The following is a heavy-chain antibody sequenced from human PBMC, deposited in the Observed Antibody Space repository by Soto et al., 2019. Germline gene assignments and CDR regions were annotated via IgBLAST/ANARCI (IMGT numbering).Heavy chain of an antibody. CDR2: INLYIFVT. V-gene: IGHV1-2*02. CDR3: ARDSATLAGTFFDY. CDR1: GFTFTDYF. J-gene: IGHJ4*02. Sequence: ASVKGYCRSSGFTFTDYFMHWMRQAPGQGLEWMGYINLYIFVTKYAPKFQGRVTLTRDTSITTAYIDLTSLTSDDTAVYFCARDSATLAGTFFDYWGQGALVTVSS. D-gene: IGHD2-15*01.